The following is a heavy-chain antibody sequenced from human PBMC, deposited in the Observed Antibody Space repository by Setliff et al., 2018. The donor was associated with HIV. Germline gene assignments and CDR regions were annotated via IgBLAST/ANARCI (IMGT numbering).Heavy chain of an antibody. CDR3: AKDGGGDYYYYYMDV. V-gene: IGHV3-23*01. J-gene: IGHJ6*03. Sequence: PGGSLRLSCAASGFTFDDYAMHWVRQAPGKGLEWVSSISGSGVNTYYADSVKGRFTISRGNFKNTLYIQMNSLRAEDTAVYYCAKDGGGDYYYYYMDVWGKGTTVTVSS. D-gene: IGHD2-15*01. CDR1: GFTFDDYA. CDR2: ISGSGVNT.